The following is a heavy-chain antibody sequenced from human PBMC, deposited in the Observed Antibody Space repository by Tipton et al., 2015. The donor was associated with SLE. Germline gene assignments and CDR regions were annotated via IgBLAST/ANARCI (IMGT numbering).Heavy chain of an antibody. CDR1: GFTFRTYG. CDR2: IRYDGSNK. CDR3: AKDREVTTAWFDP. V-gene: IGHV3-30*02. J-gene: IGHJ5*02. D-gene: IGHD4-17*01. Sequence: GSLRLSCAASGFTFRTYGMHWVRQAPGKGLEWVAFIRYDGSNKYYADSVKGRFTISRDNSKNTLYLQMNSLRAEDTAVYYCAKDREVTTAWFDPWGQGTLVTVSS.